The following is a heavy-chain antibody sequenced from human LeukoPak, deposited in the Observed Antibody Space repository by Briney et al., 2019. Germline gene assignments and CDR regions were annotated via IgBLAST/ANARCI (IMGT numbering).Heavy chain of an antibody. CDR1: GGSISSYC. J-gene: IGHJ4*02. Sequence: SETLSLTCTVSGGSISSYCWSWIRQPPGKGLEWIGYIYYSGSTNYNPSLKSRVTISVDTSKNQFSLKLSSATAADTAVYYCARQGYSYGLPIDYWGQGTLVTVSS. D-gene: IGHD5-18*01. CDR3: ARQGYSYGLPIDY. CDR2: IYYSGST. V-gene: IGHV4-59*08.